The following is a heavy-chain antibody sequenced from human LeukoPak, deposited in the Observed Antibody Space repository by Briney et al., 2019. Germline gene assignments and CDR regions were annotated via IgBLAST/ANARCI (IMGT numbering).Heavy chain of an antibody. D-gene: IGHD6-19*01. CDR1: GFTFRSYW. J-gene: IGHJ4*02. Sequence: GGSLRLSCAASGFTFRSYWMHWVRQAPGKGLEWVSGINWNGGSTGYADSVKGRFTISRDNAKNSLYLQMNSLRAEDTALYYCARDRLAWDYWGQGTLVTVSS. CDR2: INWNGGST. CDR3: ARDRLAWDY. V-gene: IGHV3-20*04.